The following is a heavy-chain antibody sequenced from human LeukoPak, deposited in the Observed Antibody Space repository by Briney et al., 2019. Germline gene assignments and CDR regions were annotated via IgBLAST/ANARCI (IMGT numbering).Heavy chain of an antibody. Sequence: GRSLRLSCAASGFTFSSYAMHWVRQAPGKGLEWVAVISYDGSNKYYADSVKGRFTISRDNSKNTLYLQMNSLRAEDTAVYYCAREGLSSGPAGGFDYWGQGTLVTVSS. V-gene: IGHV3-30-3*01. CDR1: GFTFSSYA. CDR3: AREGLSSGPAGGFDY. CDR2: ISYDGSNK. J-gene: IGHJ4*02. D-gene: IGHD6-19*01.